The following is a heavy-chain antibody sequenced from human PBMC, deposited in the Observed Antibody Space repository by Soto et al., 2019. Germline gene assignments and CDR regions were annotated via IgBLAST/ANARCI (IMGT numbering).Heavy chain of an antibody. CDR1: GFTISSYW. V-gene: IGHV3-7*05. Sequence: EVQLVESGGDLVQPGGSLRLSCAASGFTISSYWMSWVRQVAGKGLEWVDNIKQDGTEKYNVDSVKGRFTISRDNAKNSLYLQMISLSAEDTAVYHCARSQVAIPGDNWGQGTLVMVSS. CDR2: IKQDGTEK. J-gene: IGHJ4*02. CDR3: ARSQVAIPGDN. D-gene: IGHD2-21*01.